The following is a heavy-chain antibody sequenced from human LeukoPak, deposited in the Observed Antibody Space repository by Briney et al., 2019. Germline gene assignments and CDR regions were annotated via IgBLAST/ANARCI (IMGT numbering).Heavy chain of an antibody. Sequence: TPSETLSLTCTVSGGSISSYYWSWIRQPPGKGLEWIGYIYYSGSTNYNPSLKSRVTISVDTSKNQFSLKLGSVTAADTAVYYCARAFKDCFDFWGQGTLVTVSS. J-gene: IGHJ4*02. V-gene: IGHV4-59*01. CDR1: GGSISSYY. CDR3: ARAFKDCFDF. CDR2: IYYSGST.